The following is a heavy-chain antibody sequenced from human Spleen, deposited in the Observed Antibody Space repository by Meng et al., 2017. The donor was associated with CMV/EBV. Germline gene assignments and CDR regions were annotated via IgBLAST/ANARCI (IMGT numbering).Heavy chain of an antibody. J-gene: IGHJ5*02. D-gene: IGHD4-17*01. CDR2: TYYRSKWFN. Sequence: VSDNSAAWNWIRQYPSGGLEWLGRTYYRSKWFNDYALSVKSRVIINPDTSKNQFSLQLNSVTPDDTAVYFCARGTSDDYGDQNWFDPWGQGTLVTVSS. V-gene: IGHV6-1*01. CDR3: ARGTSDDYGDQNWFDP. CDR1: VSDNSAA.